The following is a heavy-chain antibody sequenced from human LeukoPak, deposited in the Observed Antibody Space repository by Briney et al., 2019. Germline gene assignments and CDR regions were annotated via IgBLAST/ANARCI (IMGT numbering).Heavy chain of an antibody. V-gene: IGHV4-59*01. CDR3: ARGDGSSWFDY. Sequence: PSETLSLTCTVSGGSISSYYWSWIRQLPGKGLEWIGYIYYSGSTNYNPSLKSRVTISVDTSKNQFSLKLSSVTAADTAVYYCARGDGSSWFDYWGQGTLVTVSS. CDR2: IYYSGST. J-gene: IGHJ4*02. D-gene: IGHD6-13*01. CDR1: GGSISSYY.